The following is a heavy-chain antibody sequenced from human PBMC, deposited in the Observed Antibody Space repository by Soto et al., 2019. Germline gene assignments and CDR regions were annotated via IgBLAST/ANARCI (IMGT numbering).Heavy chain of an antibody. Sequence: GGSLRLSCAASGFTFSSYAMSWVRQAPGKGLEWVSAISGSGGSTYYADSVKGRFTISRDNSKNTLYLQMNSLGAEDTAVYYCAKDQSRDPSASYYFDYWGQGTLVTVSS. CDR3: AKDQSRDPSASYYFDY. CDR1: GFTFSSYA. J-gene: IGHJ4*02. D-gene: IGHD3-16*01. CDR2: ISGSGGST. V-gene: IGHV3-23*01.